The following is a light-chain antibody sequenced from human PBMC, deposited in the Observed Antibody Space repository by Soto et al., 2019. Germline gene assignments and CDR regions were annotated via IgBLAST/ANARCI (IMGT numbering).Light chain of an antibody. Sequence: QSALTQPASVSGSPGQSITISCTGTSSDVGGYNLVSWYQQHPGKTTKLMIYEGSKRPSGVSNRFSGSKSGNTASLTISGLQAEDEDDYYCCSYAGSSTLLFGGGTKVTVL. CDR3: CSYAGSSTLL. J-gene: IGLJ2*01. CDR1: SSDVGGYNL. V-gene: IGLV2-23*01. CDR2: EGS.